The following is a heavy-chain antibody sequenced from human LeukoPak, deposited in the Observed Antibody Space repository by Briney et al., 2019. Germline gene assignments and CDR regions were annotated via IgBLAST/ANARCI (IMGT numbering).Heavy chain of an antibody. J-gene: IGHJ5*01. Sequence: GSLELSCAASGFPFNSYLMQLVRQASGEGLVWVFPINSDGSSTSYADSVKGRFTISRDNAKNTLYLQMNSLRAEDTAVYYCARLGLRPIDYSNPEFDSWGQGTLVTVSP. CDR2: INSDGSST. CDR1: GFPFNSYL. V-gene: IGHV3-74*01. D-gene: IGHD4-11*01. CDR3: ARLGLRPIDYSNPEFDS.